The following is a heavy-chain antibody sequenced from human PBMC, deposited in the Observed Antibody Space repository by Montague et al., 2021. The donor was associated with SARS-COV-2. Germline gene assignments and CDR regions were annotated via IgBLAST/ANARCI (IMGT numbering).Heavy chain of an antibody. CDR1: GDSITSGSYY. J-gene: IGHJ4*02. D-gene: IGHD1-26*01. Sequence: TLSLACTVPGDSITSGSYYWNWVRQPAGKGLEWVGRSYTSGSIDYNPSLKSRLTISVDTSKNQFSLKLSSVTAADTAVYFCAREWGSYSGRFDYWGQGALVTVSS. CDR3: AREWGSYSGRFDY. CDR2: SYTSGSI. V-gene: IGHV4-61*02.